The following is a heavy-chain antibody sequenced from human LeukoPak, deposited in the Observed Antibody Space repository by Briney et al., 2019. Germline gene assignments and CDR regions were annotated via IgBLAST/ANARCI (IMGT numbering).Heavy chain of an antibody. D-gene: IGHD1-26*01. CDR3: ARSGGLINYYMDV. CDR2: ISAYNGNT. J-gene: IGHJ6*03. V-gene: IGHV1-18*01. Sequence: ASVKVSCKASGGTFSSYAISWVRQAPGQGLEWMGWISAYNGNTKYAQKLQGRVTMTTDTSTSTAHMELRSLRSDDTAVYYCARSGGLINYYMDVWGKGTTVTVSS. CDR1: GGTFSSYA.